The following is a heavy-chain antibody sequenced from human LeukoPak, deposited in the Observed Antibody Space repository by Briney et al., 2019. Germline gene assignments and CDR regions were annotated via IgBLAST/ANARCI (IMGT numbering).Heavy chain of an antibody. D-gene: IGHD5-18*01. CDR1: GFTFSSYG. J-gene: IGHJ4*02. CDR3: ARVGYSYGSYYFDY. Sequence: PGGSLRLSCAASGFTFSSYGMHWVRQAPGKGLEWVAVIWYDGSNKYYADSVKGRFTISRDNSKNTLYLQMNSLRAEDTAVYYCARVGYSYGSYYFDYWGQGTLVTVSS. CDR2: IWYDGSNK. V-gene: IGHV3-33*01.